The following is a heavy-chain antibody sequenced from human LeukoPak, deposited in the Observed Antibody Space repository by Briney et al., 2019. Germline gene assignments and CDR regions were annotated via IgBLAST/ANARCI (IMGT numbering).Heavy chain of an antibody. V-gene: IGHV1-2*02. CDR2: INPNSGDT. CDR1: GYTFTGYY. J-gene: IGHJ6*03. Sequence: GAPVKVSCKASGYTFTGYYMHWVRQAPGQGLEWMEWINPNSGDTNYAQKLQGRVTMTTDTSTSTAYMELRSLRSDDTAVYYCARVVRGVIITGGDYYMDVWGKGTTVTISS. D-gene: IGHD3-10*01. CDR3: ARVVRGVIITGGDYYMDV.